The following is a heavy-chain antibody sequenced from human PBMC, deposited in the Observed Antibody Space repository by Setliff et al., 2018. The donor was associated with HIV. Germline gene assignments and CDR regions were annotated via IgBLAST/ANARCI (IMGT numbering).Heavy chain of an antibody. D-gene: IGHD6-19*01. CDR3: ARESPADSSATSYYFDY. Sequence: TLSLTCNVSGGSISSGGYYWSWLRRHPGKGLEWIGYIFYTRTTYYNPSLKSRVSVSVDTSKNQFSLKLSSVTAADTAVYYCARESPADSSATSYYFDYWGQGTLVTVSS. V-gene: IGHV4-31*03. J-gene: IGHJ4*02. CDR1: GGSISSGGYY. CDR2: IFYTRTT.